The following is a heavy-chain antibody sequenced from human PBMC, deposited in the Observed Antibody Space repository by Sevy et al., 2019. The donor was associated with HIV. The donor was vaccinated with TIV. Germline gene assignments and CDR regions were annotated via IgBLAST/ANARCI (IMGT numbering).Heavy chain of an antibody. Sequence: SETLSLTCAVYGGSFSGYYWSWIRQPPGKGMEWIGEINHSGSTNYNPPLKSRVTISVDTSKNQFSLKLSSVTAADTAVYYCARGNLRGIAVADKPHWFDPWGQGTLVTVSS. CDR3: ARGNLRGIAVADKPHWFDP. D-gene: IGHD6-19*01. J-gene: IGHJ5*02. V-gene: IGHV4-34*01. CDR1: GGSFSGYY. CDR2: INHSGST.